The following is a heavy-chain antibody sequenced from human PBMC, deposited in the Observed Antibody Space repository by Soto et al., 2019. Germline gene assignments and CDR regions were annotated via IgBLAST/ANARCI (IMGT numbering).Heavy chain of an antibody. CDR1: GFSFDDYA. CDR3: AKDHYGSAISGMDV. CDR2: ITWNSGTI. J-gene: IGHJ6*02. D-gene: IGHD3-10*01. V-gene: IGHV3-9*01. Sequence: EVQLVDSGGGLVQPGRSLRLACAASGFSFDDYAMHWVRHTPGKGLEWVSGITWNSGTIGYADAAKGRFTIPRDNGKNTMYLQMNSLRPEDTTLYYCAKDHYGSAISGMDVWCQGTTVTVSS.